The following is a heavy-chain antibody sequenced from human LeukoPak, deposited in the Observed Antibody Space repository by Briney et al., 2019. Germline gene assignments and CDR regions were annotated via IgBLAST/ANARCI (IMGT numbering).Heavy chain of an antibody. D-gene: IGHD5-24*01. J-gene: IGHJ3*02. V-gene: IGHV4-61*01. CDR2: IYYSGST. CDR1: GGSVSSGSYY. Sequence: NPSETLSLTCTVSGGSVSSGSYYWSWIRQPPGKGLEWIGYIYYSGSTNYNPSLKSRVTISVDTSKNQFSLKLSSVTAADTAVYYCARDGEMVNPDAFDIWGQGTMVTVSS. CDR3: ARDGEMVNPDAFDI.